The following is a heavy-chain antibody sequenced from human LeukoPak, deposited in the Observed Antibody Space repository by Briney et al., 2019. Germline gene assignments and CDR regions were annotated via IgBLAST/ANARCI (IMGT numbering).Heavy chain of an antibody. CDR3: ARAAMVRGVDYFDS. J-gene: IGHJ4*02. V-gene: IGHV3-23*01. Sequence: GGSLRLSCAASGFTFSSYTMTWVRQAPGKGLEWVSVISGSGGATYYADSVKGRFTISRDNSKNTLYLQMSSLRAEDTAVYYCARAAMVRGVDYFDSWGQGTLVTVSS. CDR2: ISGSGGAT. CDR1: GFTFSSYT. D-gene: IGHD3-10*01.